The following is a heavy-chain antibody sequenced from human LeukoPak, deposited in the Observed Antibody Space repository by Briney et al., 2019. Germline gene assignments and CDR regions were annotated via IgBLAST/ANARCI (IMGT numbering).Heavy chain of an antibody. V-gene: IGHV3-30*02. CDR1: GFTFSSYG. CDR2: IRYDGSNK. J-gene: IGHJ4*02. Sequence: PGGSLRLSCAASGFTFSSYGMHWVRQAPGKGLEWVAFIRYDGSNKYYADSVKGRFTISRDNSKNTLYLQMNSLRAEDTAVYYCAKDREQWLVQEVGYFDYWGQGTLVTVSS. CDR3: AKDREQWLVQEVGYFDY. D-gene: IGHD6-19*01.